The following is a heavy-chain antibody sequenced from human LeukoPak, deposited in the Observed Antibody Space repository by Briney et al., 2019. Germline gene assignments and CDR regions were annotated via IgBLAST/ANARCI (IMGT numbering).Heavy chain of an antibody. Sequence: GGSLRLSCAASGFSFSTYEFHWVRHAPGKGLEWVSYISASGQTIYYADSVRGRFTISRDNAKNSLYLQMNSLGAEDTAVHYCARSLPNYYDSSGYRSWGQGTLVTVSS. CDR3: ARSLPNYYDSSGYRS. D-gene: IGHD3-22*01. CDR1: GFSFSTYE. J-gene: IGHJ5*02. CDR2: ISASGQTI. V-gene: IGHV3-48*03.